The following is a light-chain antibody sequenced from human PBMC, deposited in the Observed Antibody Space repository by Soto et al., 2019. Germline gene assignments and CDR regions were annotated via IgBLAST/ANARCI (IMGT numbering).Light chain of an antibody. J-gene: IGLJ1*01. CDR1: SSDVGGYNY. V-gene: IGLV2-14*01. CDR2: DVS. Sequence: QSALTQPASVSGSPGQSITISCTGTSSDVGGYNYVSWYQQHPGKAPKLMIYDVSYRPSGVSNRFSGSKSGNTASLTISGLQAEDEADYYCSSYTSSSTLPTYVFGTGTKLTVL. CDR3: SSYTSSSTLPTYV.